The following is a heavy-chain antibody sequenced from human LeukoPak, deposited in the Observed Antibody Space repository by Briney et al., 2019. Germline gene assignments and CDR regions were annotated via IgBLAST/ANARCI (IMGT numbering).Heavy chain of an antibody. CDR1: GYTFTSYY. CDR2: IIPIFGTA. CDR3: ARVSQEHSYYYYYYMDV. J-gene: IGHJ6*03. D-gene: IGHD1/OR15-1a*01. Sequence: ASVKVSCKASGYTFTSYYMHWVRQAPGQGLEWMGGIIPIFGTANYAQKFQGRVTITADKSTSTAYMELSSLRSEDTAVYYCARVSQEHSYYYYYYMDVWGKGTTVTVSS. V-gene: IGHV1-69*06.